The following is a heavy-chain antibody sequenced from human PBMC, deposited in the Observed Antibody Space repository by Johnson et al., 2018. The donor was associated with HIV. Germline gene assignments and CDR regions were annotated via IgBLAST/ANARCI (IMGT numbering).Heavy chain of an antibody. CDR3: AKVMITFGGTLSVNAFDI. J-gene: IGHJ3*02. V-gene: IGHV3-9*01. D-gene: IGHD3-16*01. CDR2: ISWNSGSI. CDR1: GFTFDDYA. Sequence: VQLVESGGGLVQPGRSLRLSCAASGFTFDDYAMHWVRQAPGKGLEWVSGISWNSGSIGSADSVKGRFTTSRDNAKNSLYLQMNSLRAADTALYYCAKVMITFGGTLSVNAFDIWGQGTMVTVSS.